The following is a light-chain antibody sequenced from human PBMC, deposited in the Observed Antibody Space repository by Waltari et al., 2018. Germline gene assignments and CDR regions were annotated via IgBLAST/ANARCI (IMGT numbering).Light chain of an antibody. V-gene: IGKV3-15*01. CDR3: QQYEDWPRHS. J-gene: IGKJ4*01. CDR2: GAY. CDR1: QNFGNS. Sequence: EIVVTQSPATLSVSPGERVPLHCRASQNFGNSLAWYQQYPVQPPRLLIFGAYSTASGVPARFSGSGSGTDFTLTISSLQSEDFAVYYCQQYEDWPRHSFGGGTKVQIE.